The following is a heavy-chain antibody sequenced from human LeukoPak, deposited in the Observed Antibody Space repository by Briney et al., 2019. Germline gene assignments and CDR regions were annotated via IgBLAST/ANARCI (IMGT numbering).Heavy chain of an antibody. Sequence: SETLSLTCTVSGGSISPHYWTWIRQPPGKGLEWIGYIYYNGNTNYNPSLKSRITISVDTSKNQFSLRLKSVTAADTAVYYCARGPLSSRTTWTWFDPWGQGTLVTVSS. CDR2: IYYNGNT. CDR1: GGSISPHY. V-gene: IGHV4-59*11. CDR3: ARGPLSSRTTWTWFDP. J-gene: IGHJ5*02. D-gene: IGHD6-13*01.